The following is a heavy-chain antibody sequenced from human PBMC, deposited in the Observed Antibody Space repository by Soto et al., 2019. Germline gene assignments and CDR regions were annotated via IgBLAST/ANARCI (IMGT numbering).Heavy chain of an antibody. V-gene: IGHV3-23*01. J-gene: IGHJ6*02. D-gene: IGHD5-18*01. CDR1: GFTFSSYA. Sequence: EVQLLESGGGLVQPGGSLRLSCAASGFTFSSYAMSWVRQAPGKGLEWVSAISGSGGSTYYADSVKGRFTISRDNSKNTLYLQMNSLRAEDTAVYYCAKGLGEYSYGSWDYYYGMDVWGQGTTVTVSS. CDR2: ISGSGGST. CDR3: AKGLGEYSYGSWDYYYGMDV.